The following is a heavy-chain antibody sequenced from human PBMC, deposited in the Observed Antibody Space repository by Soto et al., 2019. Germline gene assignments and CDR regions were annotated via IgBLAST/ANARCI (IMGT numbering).Heavy chain of an antibody. Sequence: PSETLSLTCTVSGGSVTNSSYYWGWIRQSPGKGLEWIGSVYYRGRSYSKSSVKSRVTISVDASKNQFSLNLNSVTASDTAVYFCGSQRNSVITQAFFGYWGPGALVTVS. CDR2: VYYRGRS. CDR3: GSQRNSVITQAFFGY. D-gene: IGHD1-20*01. J-gene: IGHJ4*02. V-gene: IGHV4-39*01. CDR1: GGSVTNSSYY.